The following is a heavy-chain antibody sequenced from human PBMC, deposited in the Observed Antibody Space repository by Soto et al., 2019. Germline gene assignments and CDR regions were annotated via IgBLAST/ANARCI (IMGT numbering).Heavy chain of an antibody. V-gene: IGHV3-53*01. D-gene: IGHD6-19*01. CDR3: ARASGWDYYYYGMDV. CDR1: GFTVSSNY. Sequence: PGGSLRLSCAASGFTVSSNYMSWVRQAPGKGLEWVSVIYSGGSTYYADSVKGRFTISRDNSKNTLYLQMNSLRAEDTAVYYCARASGWDYYYYGMDVWGQGTTVTVS. J-gene: IGHJ6*02. CDR2: IYSGGST.